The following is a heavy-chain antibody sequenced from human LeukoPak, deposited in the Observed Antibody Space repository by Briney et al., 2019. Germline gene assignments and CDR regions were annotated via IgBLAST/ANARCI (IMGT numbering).Heavy chain of an antibody. CDR2: INPNSGGT. V-gene: IGHV1-2*02. CDR3: ARDYNGGYYYYYYMDV. J-gene: IGHJ6*03. D-gene: IGHD2-8*01. CDR1: GYTFTGYY. Sequence: ASVKVSCKASGYTFTGYYMHWVRQAPGQGLEWMGWINPNSGGTNYAQKFQGRVTMTRDTSISTAYMELSRLRSDDTAVYYCARDYNGGYYYYYYMDVWGKGTTVTISS.